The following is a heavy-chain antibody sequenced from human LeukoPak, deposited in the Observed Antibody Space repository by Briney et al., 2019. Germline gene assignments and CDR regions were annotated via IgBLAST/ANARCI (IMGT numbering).Heavy chain of an antibody. CDR2: VYSAGST. D-gene: IGHD4-17*01. CDR1: GFTVSSNY. Sequence: GGSLRLSCAASGFTVSSNYMNWVRQAPGKGLEWVSVVYSAGSTYYADSVKGRFTISRDSSKNTVYLQMNSLRAEDTAVYYCARGYDYGDYFDYWGQGTLVTVSA. J-gene: IGHJ4*02. CDR3: ARGYDYGDYFDY. V-gene: IGHV3-53*01.